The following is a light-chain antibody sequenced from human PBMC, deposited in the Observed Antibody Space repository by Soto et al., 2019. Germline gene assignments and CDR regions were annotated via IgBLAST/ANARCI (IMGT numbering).Light chain of an antibody. V-gene: IGKV3-15*01. J-gene: IGKJ1*01. CDR3: QQYNNWPRT. CDR1: QSVSSN. Sequence: EIVMTQSPATLSVSPGERATLSCRASQSVSSNLAWYQQKPGQAPRLLIYGASTRATGIPARFSGSGSGTEFTLTISRPQSADFAVYYCQQYNNWPRTFGQGTKVQI. CDR2: GAS.